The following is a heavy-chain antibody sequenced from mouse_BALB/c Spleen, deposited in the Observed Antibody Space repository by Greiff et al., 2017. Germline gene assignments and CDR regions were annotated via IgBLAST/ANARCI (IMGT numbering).Heavy chain of an antibody. V-gene: IGHV5-6-5*01. D-gene: IGHD2-14*01. CDR1: GFTFSSYA. CDR2: ISSGGST. Sequence: EVQVVESGGGLVKPGGSLKLSCAASGFTFSSYAMSWVRQTPEKRLEWVASISSGGSTYYPDSVKGRFTISRDNARNILYLQMSSLRSEDTAMYYCARNTYYRYDGFAYWGQGTLVTVSA. J-gene: IGHJ3*01. CDR3: ARNTYYRYDGFAY.